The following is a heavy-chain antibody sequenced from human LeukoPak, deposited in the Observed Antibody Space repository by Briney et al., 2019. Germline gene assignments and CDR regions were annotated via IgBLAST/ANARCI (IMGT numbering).Heavy chain of an antibody. D-gene: IGHD1-7*01. V-gene: IGHV3-74*01. CDR2: VNNDGSST. CDR3: ARGGWGTAIDY. CDR1: GFTFSGYW. Sequence: GGSLRLSCAASGFTFSGYWMHWVRQAPGKGLVWVSYVNNDGSSTTYADSAKGRFTISRDNAKTTLYLQMNSLRAEDTAVYYCARGGWGTAIDYLGQGTLVTVSS. J-gene: IGHJ4*02.